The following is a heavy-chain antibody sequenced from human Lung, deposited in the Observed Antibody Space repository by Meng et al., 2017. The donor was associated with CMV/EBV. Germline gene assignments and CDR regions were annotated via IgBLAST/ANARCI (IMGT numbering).Heavy chain of an antibody. CDR2: ISSSGNTI. V-gene: IGHV3-11*01. CDR1: GFTVSDYY. Sequence: SCAASGFTVSDYYVSWIRQAPGKGLEWLSYISSSGNTIHYADSVKGRFIISRDTPKNSVSLQMNGLRAEDTAVYYCVREDYGDYFFDTWGQGTLVNGAS. J-gene: IGHJ4*02. CDR3: VREDYGDYFFDT. D-gene: IGHD4-17*01.